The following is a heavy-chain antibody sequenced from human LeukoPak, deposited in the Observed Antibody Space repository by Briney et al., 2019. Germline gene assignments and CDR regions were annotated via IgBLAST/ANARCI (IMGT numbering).Heavy chain of an antibody. J-gene: IGHJ6*02. Sequence: SETLSLTCTVSGGSISSYYCSWIRQPPEKGLEWIGYIYYSGSTNYNPSLKSRVTISVDTSNNQFSLKLSSVTAADTAVYYCARLKLWFGESKGMDVWGQGTTVTVSS. CDR2: IYYSGST. D-gene: IGHD3-10*01. V-gene: IGHV4-59*08. CDR3: ARLKLWFGESKGMDV. CDR1: GGSISSYY.